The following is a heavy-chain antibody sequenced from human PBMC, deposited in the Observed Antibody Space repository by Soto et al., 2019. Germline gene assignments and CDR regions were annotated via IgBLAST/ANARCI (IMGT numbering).Heavy chain of an antibody. D-gene: IGHD1-26*01. V-gene: IGHV3-48*02. CDR1: GFTFSSYA. CDR3: VRVSGATLADY. Sequence: EVQLVESGGGLVQPGGSLRLSCGASGFTFSSYAMNWVRQAPGKGLEWVSYISRSSSTTYYADSVKGRFTISRDNAKNSLYLQMNSPRDEDTAVYYCVRVSGATLADYWGQGTLVTVSS. J-gene: IGHJ4*02. CDR2: ISRSSSTT.